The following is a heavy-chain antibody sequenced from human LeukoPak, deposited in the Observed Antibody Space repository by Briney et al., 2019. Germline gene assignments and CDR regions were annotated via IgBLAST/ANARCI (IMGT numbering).Heavy chain of an antibody. J-gene: IGHJ4*02. D-gene: IGHD6-19*01. CDR1: GFTVSSNY. V-gene: IGHV3-53*01. CDR3: ARDSEAGYYFDY. CDR2: IYSGGST. Sequence: GGSLRLSCAASGFTVSSNYMSWVRQAPGKGLEWVSVIYSGGSTYYADSAKGRFTISRDNSKNTLYLQMNSLRAEDTAVYYCARDSEAGYYFDYWGQGTLVTVSS.